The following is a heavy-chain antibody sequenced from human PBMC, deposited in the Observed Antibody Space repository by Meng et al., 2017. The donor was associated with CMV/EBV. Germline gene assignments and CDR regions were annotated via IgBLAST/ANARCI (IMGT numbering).Heavy chain of an antibody. CDR1: GFTVSSNY. D-gene: IGHD5-18*01. V-gene: IGHV3-53*01. J-gene: IGHJ4*02. CDR2: IYSGGST. Sequence: GESLKISCAASGFTVSSNYMSWVRQAPGKGLEWVSVIYSGGSTYYADSVKGRFTLSRDNSKNMLYLQMNSLRAEDTAVYYCAKEVRIGAMVDYWGQGTLVTVSS. CDR3: AKEVRIGAMVDY.